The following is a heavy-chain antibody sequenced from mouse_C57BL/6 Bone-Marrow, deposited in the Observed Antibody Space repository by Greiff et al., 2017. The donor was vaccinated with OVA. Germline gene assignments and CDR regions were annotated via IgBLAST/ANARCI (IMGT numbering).Heavy chain of an antibody. CDR3: TSNYG. CDR2: IDPENGDT. Sequence: VQLQQSGAELVRPGASVKLSCTASGFNIKDDYMHWVKQRPEQGLEWIGWIDPENGDTEYASKLQGQATITADKSSNPAYLELSSLTSEDTSVYYGTSNYGGGQGTLVTVSA. J-gene: IGHJ3*01. D-gene: IGHD1-1*02. CDR1: GFNIKDDY. V-gene: IGHV14-4*01.